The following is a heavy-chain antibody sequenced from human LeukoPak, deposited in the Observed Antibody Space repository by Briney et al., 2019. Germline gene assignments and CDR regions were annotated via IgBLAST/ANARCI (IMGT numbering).Heavy chain of an antibody. CDR3: ARDLRRIADYYFDY. CDR1: GFTFSGYA. CDR2: ISSDGRDK. Sequence: PGSSLRLSCAASGFTFSGYAIHWVRQAPGKGLEWVAVISSDGRDKHHADSVKGRFTISRDNSKITLYLQTNSLRAEDTAVYYCARDLRRIADYYFDYWGQGTLVTVSS. J-gene: IGHJ4*02. V-gene: IGHV3-30*03. D-gene: IGHD6-13*01.